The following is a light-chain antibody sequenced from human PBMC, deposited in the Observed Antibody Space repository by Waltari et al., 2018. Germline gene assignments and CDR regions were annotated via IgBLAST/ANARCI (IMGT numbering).Light chain of an antibody. J-gene: IGLJ2*01. CDR3: SSYTSSSTLV. CDR1: SSDVGGYNY. V-gene: IGLV2-14*01. CDR2: EVS. Sequence: QSALTQPASVSGSPGQSITISCTGTSSDVGGYNYVSWYQQHPGKAPKLMSYEVSNRPSVVSNRFSGSTSGNTASLTISGLQAEDEADYYCSSYTSSSTLVFGGGTKLTVL.